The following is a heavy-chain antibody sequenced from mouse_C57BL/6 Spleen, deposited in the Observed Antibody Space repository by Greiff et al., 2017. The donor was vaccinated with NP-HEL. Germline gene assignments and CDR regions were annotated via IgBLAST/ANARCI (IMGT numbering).Heavy chain of an antibody. CDR2: IYPGNSDT. V-gene: IGHV1-5*01. CDR1: GYTFTSYW. D-gene: IGHD2-3*01. J-gene: IGHJ1*03. CDR3: TRGRLLPYWYFDV. Sequence: VHVKQSGTVLARPGASVKMSCKTSGYTFTSYWMHWVKQRPGQGLEWIGAIYPGNSDTSYNQKFKGKAKLTAVTSASTAYMELSSLTNEDSAVYYCTRGRLLPYWYFDVWGTGTTVTVSS.